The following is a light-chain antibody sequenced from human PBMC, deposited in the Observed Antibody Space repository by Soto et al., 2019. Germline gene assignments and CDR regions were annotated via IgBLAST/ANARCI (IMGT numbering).Light chain of an antibody. V-gene: IGKV3-20*01. CDR1: QIVSSIY. Sequence: EIVLTQSPGTLSLSPGERATLSCRASQIVSSIYLAWYQQKPGQAPRLLIYGASSRATGIPDRFGGSWSGTDFNLTISRLEPEDFAVYYCQQYGSSPWTFGQGTKVEIK. CDR2: GAS. J-gene: IGKJ1*01. CDR3: QQYGSSPWT.